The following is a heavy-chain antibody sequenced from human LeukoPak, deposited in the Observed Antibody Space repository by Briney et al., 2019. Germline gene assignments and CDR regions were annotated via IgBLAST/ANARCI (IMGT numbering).Heavy chain of an antibody. Sequence: SETLSLTCAVSGGSISSYYRSWIRQPAGKGLEWIGRIYTSGSTNYNPSLKSRVTMSVDTSKNQFSLKLSSVTAADTAVYYCARVAYSSSSRYYYYMDVWGKGTTVTVSS. CDR1: GGSISSYY. CDR3: ARVAYSSSSRYYYYMDV. D-gene: IGHD6-13*01. J-gene: IGHJ6*03. CDR2: IYTSGST. V-gene: IGHV4-4*07.